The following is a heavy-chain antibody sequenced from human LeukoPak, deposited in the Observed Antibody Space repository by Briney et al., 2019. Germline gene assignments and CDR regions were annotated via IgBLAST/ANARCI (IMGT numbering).Heavy chain of an antibody. CDR2: IYYSGDT. Sequence: SETLSLTCTVSGGSISSSSHYWGWIRQPPGKGLECIGSIYYSGDTYYNPSLKSRVTTSVDTSKSQFSLRLSSVTAADTAVYYCARDREIVVVISDAFDIWGQGTMVTVSS. CDR3: ARDREIVVVISDAFDI. D-gene: IGHD3-22*01. J-gene: IGHJ3*02. CDR1: GGSISSSSHY. V-gene: IGHV4-39*02.